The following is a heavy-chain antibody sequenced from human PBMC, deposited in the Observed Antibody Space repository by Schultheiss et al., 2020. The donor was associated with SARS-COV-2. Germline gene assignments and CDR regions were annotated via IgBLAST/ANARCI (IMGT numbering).Heavy chain of an antibody. J-gene: IGHJ4*02. D-gene: IGHD6-13*01. Sequence: GSLRLSCAASGFTFSSNYMSWIRQPPGKGLEWIGYIYYSGSTYYNPSLKSRVTISVDTSKNQFSLKLSSVTAADTAVYYCARVGAKGIAAAGQIDYWGQGTLVTVSS. CDR3: ARVGAKGIAAAGQIDY. CDR2: IYYSGST. V-gene: IGHV4-59*12. CDR1: GFTFSSNY.